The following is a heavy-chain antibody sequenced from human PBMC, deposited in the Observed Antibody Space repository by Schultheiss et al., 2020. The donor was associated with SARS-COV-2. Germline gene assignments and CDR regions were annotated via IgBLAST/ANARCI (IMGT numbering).Heavy chain of an antibody. CDR3: ARGRFDIVVVPAAGYMDV. CDR1: SDSISNYY. Sequence: SETLSLTCTVSSDSISNYYWSWIRQPPGKGLEWIGYIYYSGNTNYNPSLKSRVTFSVDTSKNQFSLKLSSVTAADTAVYYCARGRFDIVVVPAAGYMDVWGKGTTVTVSS. D-gene: IGHD2-2*01. J-gene: IGHJ6*03. CDR2: IYYSGNT. V-gene: IGHV4-59*12.